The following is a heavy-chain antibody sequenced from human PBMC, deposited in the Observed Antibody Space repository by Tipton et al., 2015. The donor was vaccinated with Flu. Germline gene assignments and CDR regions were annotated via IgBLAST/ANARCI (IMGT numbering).Heavy chain of an antibody. CDR1: GFSVSSNY. CDR3: ACTYDNRGFDY. D-gene: IGHD3-22*01. V-gene: IGHV3-53*01. Sequence: SLRLSCAASGFSVSSNYMSWVRQVPGKGLEWVSVIYSDDSTNYADSVKGRFTVSRDNSKNTLYLQMNSLRAEDTALYYCACTYDNRGFDYWGQGTLVTVTS. CDR2: IYSDDST. J-gene: IGHJ4*02.